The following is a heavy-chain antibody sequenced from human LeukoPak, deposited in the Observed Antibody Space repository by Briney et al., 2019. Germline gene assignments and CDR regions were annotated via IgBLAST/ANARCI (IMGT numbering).Heavy chain of an antibody. D-gene: IGHD2-8*01. V-gene: IGHV4-38-2*02. Sequence: SETLSLNCTVSDYSISSGYYWGWIRQPPGKGLEWIGNIYHSGSTYYNPSLKSRVTISVDTSKNQFSLKLTSVTAADTAVFYCARLYARFAYYYMDVWGKGTTVTVSS. CDR2: IYHSGST. CDR3: ARLYARFAYYYMDV. J-gene: IGHJ6*03. CDR1: DYSISSGYY.